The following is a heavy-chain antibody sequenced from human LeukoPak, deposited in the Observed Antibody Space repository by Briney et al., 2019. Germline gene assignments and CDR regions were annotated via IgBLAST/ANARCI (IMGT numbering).Heavy chain of an antibody. CDR1: GGSFSSYY. CDR2: IYYSGST. J-gene: IGHJ4*02. CDR3: ARDRGSGWYWDY. V-gene: IGHV4-39*07. D-gene: IGHD6-19*01. Sequence: SETLSLTCAVYGGSFSSYYWGWIRQPPGKGLEWVGSIYYSGSTYYNPSLKSRVTISVDTSKNQFSLKLSSVTAADTAVYYCARDRGSGWYWDYWGQGTLVTVSS.